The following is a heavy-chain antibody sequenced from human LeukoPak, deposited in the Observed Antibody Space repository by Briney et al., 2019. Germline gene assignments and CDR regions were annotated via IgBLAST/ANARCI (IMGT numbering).Heavy chain of an antibody. CDR3: ARHSDSSGYSFNWFDP. J-gene: IGHJ5*02. CDR1: GYSFTSYW. CDR2: IYPGNSDT. D-gene: IGHD3-22*01. V-gene: IGHV5-51*01. Sequence: GGSLKISCKGSGYSFTSYWIGWVRQMPGKGLEWMAIIYPGNSDTRYSPSFQGQVTISADKSISTAYLQWRGLKASDTAMYYCARHSDSSGYSFNWFDPWGQGTLVTVSS.